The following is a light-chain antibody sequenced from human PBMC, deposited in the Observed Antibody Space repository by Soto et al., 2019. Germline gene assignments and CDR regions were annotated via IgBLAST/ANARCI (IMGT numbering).Light chain of an antibody. Sequence: EIVMTQSPATLSVSPGVRVTLSCRASQTVSSNLAWYQQKPGQAPRLLIHGASTRATGVPARFSGSGSGTEFTLTITSLQSEDFAVYYCQQYHNWPPQYTFGQGTKLQIK. CDR3: QQYHNWPPQYT. J-gene: IGKJ2*01. V-gene: IGKV3-15*01. CDR1: QTVSSN. CDR2: GAS.